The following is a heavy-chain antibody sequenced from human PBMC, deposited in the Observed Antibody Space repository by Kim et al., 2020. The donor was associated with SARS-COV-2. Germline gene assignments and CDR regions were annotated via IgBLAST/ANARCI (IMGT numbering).Heavy chain of an antibody. Sequence: SETLSLTCSVSGGSISTYYWTWIRQTPNKELQWIAYVSYSGSANYTPSLRSRVTVSVDTSKNQFSLNLTSVTTADTAVYYCARGRRGGHQAHPYYFDYWGQGILVVISS. CDR1: GGSISTYY. V-gene: IGHV4-59*01. D-gene: IGHD3-10*01. CDR3: ARGRRGGHQAHPYYFDY. J-gene: IGHJ4*02. CDR2: VSYSGSA.